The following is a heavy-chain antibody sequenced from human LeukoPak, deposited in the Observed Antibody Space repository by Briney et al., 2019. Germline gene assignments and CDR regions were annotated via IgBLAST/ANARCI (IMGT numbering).Heavy chain of an antibody. CDR2: IYYSGST. J-gene: IGHJ4*02. V-gene: IGHV4-39*01. CDR3: ARHVYYDSSGYPDY. D-gene: IGHD3-22*01. CDR1: GGSIRSSSYY. Sequence: SETLSLTCTVSGGSIRSSSYYWGWIRQPPGKGLEWIGSIYYSGSTYYNPSLKSRVTISVDTSKNQFSLKLSSVTAADTAVYYCARHVYYDSSGYPDYWGQGTLVTVSS.